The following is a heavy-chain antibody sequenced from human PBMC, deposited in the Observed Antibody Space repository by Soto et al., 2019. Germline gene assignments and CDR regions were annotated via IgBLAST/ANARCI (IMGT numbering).Heavy chain of an antibody. CDR1: GFTFSSYS. D-gene: IGHD5-12*01. CDR3: ARPPLYSGYDANFDY. J-gene: IGHJ4*02. CDR2: ISSSSSYI. Sequence: GSLRLSCAASGFTFSSYSMNWVRQAPGKGLEWVSSISSSSSYIYYADSVKGRFTISRDNAKNSLYLQMNSLRAEDTAVYYCARPPLYSGYDANFDYWGQGTLVTVPQ. V-gene: IGHV3-21*01.